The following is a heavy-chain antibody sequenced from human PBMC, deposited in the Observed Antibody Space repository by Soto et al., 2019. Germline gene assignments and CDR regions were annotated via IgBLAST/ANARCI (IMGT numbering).Heavy chain of an antibody. D-gene: IGHD1-1*01. J-gene: IGHJ5*02. CDR3: VRDGTKTLRDWFDP. CDR2: IYATGTT. Sequence: SETLSLTCTVSGASISGYYWSWIRKSAGTGLEWIGRIYATGTTDYNPSLKSRVMMSVGTSKKQFSLRLRSVTAADTAVYYCVRDGTKTLRDWFDPWGQGISVTVSS. V-gene: IGHV4-4*07. CDR1: GASISGYY.